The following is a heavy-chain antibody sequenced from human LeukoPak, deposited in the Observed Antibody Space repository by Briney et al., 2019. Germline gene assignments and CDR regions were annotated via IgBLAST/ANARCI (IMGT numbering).Heavy chain of an antibody. CDR2: IYYSGST. D-gene: IGHD5-12*01. CDR1: GGSISSRSYY. J-gene: IGHJ3*02. Sequence: SETLSLTCTVSGGSISSRSYYWGWIRQPPGKGLEWIGSIYYSGSTYYNPSLKSRVTISVDTSKNQFSLKLSSVTAADTAVYYCATTYSGYDSDAFDIWGQGTMVTVSS. CDR3: ATTYSGYDSDAFDI. V-gene: IGHV4-39*07.